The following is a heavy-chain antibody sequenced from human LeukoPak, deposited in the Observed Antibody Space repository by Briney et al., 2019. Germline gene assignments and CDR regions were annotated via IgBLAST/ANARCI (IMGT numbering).Heavy chain of an antibody. CDR1: GXTFSSYA. V-gene: IGHV3-23*01. CDR3: ARVILNYGGSNYEKAFDI. J-gene: IGHJ3*02. CDR2: IVANGGST. D-gene: IGHD1-26*01. Sequence: GGSLRLSCAASGXTFSSYAMSWVRQAPGKRREWVSTIVANGGSTFYADSVKGRFTISRDNSKNTLYLQVSSLRADDTAAYYCARVILNYGGSNYEKAFDIWGQGTMVTVSS.